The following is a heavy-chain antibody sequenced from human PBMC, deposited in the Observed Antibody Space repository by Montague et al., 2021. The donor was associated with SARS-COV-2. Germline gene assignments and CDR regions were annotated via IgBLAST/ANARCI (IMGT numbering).Heavy chain of an antibody. Sequence: SETLSLTCAVYGGSFSGYYWNWIRQPPGKGLEWIGEINHSGSTNYNPSLKSRVTISVDTSKNQFSLKLSSVTAADTDVYYCTREGYQVLWSNYYYYGMDVWGQGTTVTVSS. CDR2: INHSGST. CDR1: GGSFSGYY. J-gene: IGHJ6*02. V-gene: IGHV4-34*01. D-gene: IGHD2-2*01. CDR3: TREGYQVLWSNYYYYGMDV.